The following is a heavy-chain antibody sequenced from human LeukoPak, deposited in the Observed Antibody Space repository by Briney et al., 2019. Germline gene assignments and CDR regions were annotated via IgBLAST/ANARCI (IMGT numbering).Heavy chain of an antibody. D-gene: IGHD1/OR15-1a*01. J-gene: IGHJ4*02. CDR2: IYYSGST. CDR3: ARQGTTAPRYY. Sequence: SESLSLTCTVSGGSISSSSYYWGWIRQPPGKGLEWIGSIYYSGSTYYNPSLKSRVTISVDTSKNQFSLKLSSVTAADTAVYYCARQGTTAPRYYWGQGTLVTVSS. V-gene: IGHV4-39*01. CDR1: GGSISSSSYY.